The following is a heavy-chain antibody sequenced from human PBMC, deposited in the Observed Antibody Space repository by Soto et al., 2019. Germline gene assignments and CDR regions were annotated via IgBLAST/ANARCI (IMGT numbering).Heavy chain of an antibody. CDR3: ASVDTAMRYFDY. CDR2: IYYSGST. CDR1: GGSISSYY. J-gene: IGHJ4*02. Sequence: PSETLSLTCTVSGGSISSYYWSWIRQPPGKGLEWIGYIYYSGSTNYNPSLKSRVTISVDTSKNQFSLKLSSATAADTAVYYCASVDTAMRYFDYWGQGTLVTVSS. D-gene: IGHD5-18*01. V-gene: IGHV4-59*01.